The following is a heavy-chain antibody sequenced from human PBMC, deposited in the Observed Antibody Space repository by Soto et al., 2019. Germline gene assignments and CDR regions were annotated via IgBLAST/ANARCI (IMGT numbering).Heavy chain of an antibody. CDR2: IIPIFGTA. J-gene: IGHJ4*02. D-gene: IGHD4-17*01. CDR1: GGTFSSYA. Sequence: QVQLVQSGAEVKKPGSSVKISCKASGGTFSSYAISWVRQAPGQGLEWMGGIIPIFGTANYAQKFQGRVTITADKSTSTAYMELSSLRSEDTAVYYCARTPTTVTNLLAFDYWGQGTLVTVSS. CDR3: ARTPTTVTNLLAFDY. V-gene: IGHV1-69*06.